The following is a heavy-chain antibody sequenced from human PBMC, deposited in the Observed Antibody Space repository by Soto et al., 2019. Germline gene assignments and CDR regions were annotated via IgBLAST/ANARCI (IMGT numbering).Heavy chain of an antibody. V-gene: IGHV3-21*01. CDR3: ATTYGQSYYYYGLDI. Sequence: EVQLVESGGGLVKPGGSLRLSCAASGIPFSGYTMNWVRQAPGKGLEWVSCMSGSSSYIYYADSVKGRFTISRDNAKNTLYLQMNSLRAEDTAVYYCATTYGQSYYYYGLDIWGQGTTVTVSS. CDR1: GIPFSGYT. J-gene: IGHJ6*02. D-gene: IGHD3-10*01. CDR2: MSGSSSYI.